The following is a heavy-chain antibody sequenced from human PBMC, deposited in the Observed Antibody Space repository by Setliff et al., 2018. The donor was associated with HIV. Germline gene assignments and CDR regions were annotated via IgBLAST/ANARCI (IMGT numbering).Heavy chain of an antibody. Sequence: SETLSLTCTVSGYSLDSGYYWAWIRQPPGKGPEWIGSIYYGGHTYHNPSLKSRVTLSLDTSVNKFSLSLTSVTAADTAMYYCTRDYPFDWNSVMDAWGKGTTVTVSS. D-gene: IGHD1-7*01. CDR1: GYSLDSGYY. J-gene: IGHJ6*03. V-gene: IGHV4-38-2*02. CDR2: IYYGGHT. CDR3: TRDYPFDWNSVMDA.